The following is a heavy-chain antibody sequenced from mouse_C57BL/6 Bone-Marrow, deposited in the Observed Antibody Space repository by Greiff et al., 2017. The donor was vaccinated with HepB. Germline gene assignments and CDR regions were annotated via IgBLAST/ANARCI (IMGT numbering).Heavy chain of an antibody. V-gene: IGHV2-5*01. Sequence: QVQLKQSGPGLVQPSQSLSITCTVSGFSLTSYGVHWVRQSPGKGLEWLGVIWRGGSTDYNAAFMSRLSITKDNSKSQVFFKMNSLQADDTAIYYCAKTGLYYYGSRGAMDYWGQGTSVTVSS. J-gene: IGHJ4*01. D-gene: IGHD1-1*01. CDR3: AKTGLYYYGSRGAMDY. CDR2: IWRGGST. CDR1: GFSLTSYG.